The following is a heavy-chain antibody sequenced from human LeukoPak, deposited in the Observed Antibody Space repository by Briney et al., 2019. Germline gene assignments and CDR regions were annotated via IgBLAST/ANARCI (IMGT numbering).Heavy chain of an antibody. CDR1: GFIFDDYA. CDR2: ISWNSGSI. V-gene: IGHV3-9*03. CDR3: AKDVSLGYCSGGSCSAHFDY. Sequence: GGSLRLPCAASGFIFDDYAMHWVRQAPGKGLECVSGISWNSGSIAYADSVKGRFTISRDNAKNSLYLQMNSLRAEDMALYYCAKDVSLGYCSGGSCSAHFDYWGQGTLVTVSS. D-gene: IGHD2-15*01. J-gene: IGHJ4*02.